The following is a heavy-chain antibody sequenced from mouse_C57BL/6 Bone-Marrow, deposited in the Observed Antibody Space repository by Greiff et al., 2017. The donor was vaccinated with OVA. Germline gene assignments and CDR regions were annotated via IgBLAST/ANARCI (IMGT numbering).Heavy chain of an antibody. CDR3: ARRGHWYFDV. CDR1: GYTFTSYW. Sequence: QVQLQQSGAELVKPGASVKLSCKASGYTFTSYWMHWVKQRPGQGLEWIGMIHPNSGSTNYNEKFKSKATLPVDKSSSTAYMQLSSLTSEDSAVYYCARRGHWYFDVWGTGTTVTVSS. V-gene: IGHV1-64*01. CDR2: IHPNSGST. J-gene: IGHJ1*03. D-gene: IGHD3-3*01.